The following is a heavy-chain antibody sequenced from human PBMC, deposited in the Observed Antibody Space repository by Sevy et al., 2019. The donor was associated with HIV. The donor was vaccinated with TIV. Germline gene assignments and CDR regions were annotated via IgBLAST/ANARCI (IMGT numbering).Heavy chain of an antibody. D-gene: IGHD3-22*01. Sequence: ASVKVSCKVSGYTLTQLSMHWVRQAPGKGLEWMGSFDPEDGETLYAQKFQGRVTMTEDTSTDTAYMELRSLRSEDTAVYYCATTKDHYDSSGSPFDYWGQGTLVTVSS. CDR3: ATTKDHYDSSGSPFDY. J-gene: IGHJ4*02. V-gene: IGHV1-24*01. CDR2: FDPEDGET. CDR1: GYTLTQLS.